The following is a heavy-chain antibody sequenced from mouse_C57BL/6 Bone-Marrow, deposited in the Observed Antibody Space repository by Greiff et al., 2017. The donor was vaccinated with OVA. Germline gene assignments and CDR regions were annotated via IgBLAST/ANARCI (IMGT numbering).Heavy chain of an antibody. V-gene: IGHV5-17*01. Sequence: EVHLVESGGGLVKPGGSLKLSCAASGFTFSDYGMHWVRQAPEKGLEWVAYISSGSSTIYYADTVKGRFTISRDNAKNTLFLQMTSLRSEDTAMYYCARGVGPSWFAYWGQGTLVTVSA. CDR3: ARGVGPSWFAY. J-gene: IGHJ3*01. D-gene: IGHD3-3*01. CDR1: GFTFSDYG. CDR2: ISSGSSTI.